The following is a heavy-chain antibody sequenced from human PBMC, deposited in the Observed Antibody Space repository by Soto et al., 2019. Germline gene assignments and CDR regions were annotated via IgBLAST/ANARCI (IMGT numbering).Heavy chain of an antibody. Sequence: EVQLVESGGGVVQPGGSLRLSCAASGFTFSDHWMHWVRQVPGKGLVWVARINSDGSTTTYADSVKGRFTISRANARNTRYLQMDSLRAWDTALYYCARGYSSGPDYWGQGTLVTVSS. CDR3: ARGYSSGPDY. CDR2: INSDGSTT. V-gene: IGHV3-74*01. J-gene: IGHJ4*02. D-gene: IGHD6-19*01. CDR1: GFTFSDHW.